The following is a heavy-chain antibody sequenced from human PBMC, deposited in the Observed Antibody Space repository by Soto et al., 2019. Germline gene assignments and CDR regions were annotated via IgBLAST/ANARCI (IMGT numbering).Heavy chain of an antibody. CDR3: ARDPGTTAFDI. Sequence: GASVKVSCKASGYTFTSYAMHWVRQAPGQRLEWMGWINAGNGNTKYSQKFRGRVTITRDTSASTAYMELSSLRSEDTAVYYCARDPGTTAFDIWGQGTMVTVSS. CDR2: INAGNGNT. CDR1: GYTFTSYA. D-gene: IGHD1-7*01. V-gene: IGHV1-3*01. J-gene: IGHJ3*02.